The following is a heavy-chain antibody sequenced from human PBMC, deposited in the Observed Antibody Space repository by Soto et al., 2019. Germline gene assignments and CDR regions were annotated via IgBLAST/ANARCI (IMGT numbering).Heavy chain of an antibody. J-gene: IGHJ4*01. D-gene: IGHD3-9*01. CDR1: GFTFSSYG. CDR2: ISYDGSNK. V-gene: IGHV3-30*18. Sequence: PGGSLRLSCAASGFTFSSYGMHWVRQAPGKGLEWVAVISYDGSNKYYADSVKGRFTISRDNSKNTLYLQMNSVRAEDTAVDYWAKLRGYYEILTESPVSYWGYRTLVSVSS. CDR3: AKLRGYYEILTESPVSY.